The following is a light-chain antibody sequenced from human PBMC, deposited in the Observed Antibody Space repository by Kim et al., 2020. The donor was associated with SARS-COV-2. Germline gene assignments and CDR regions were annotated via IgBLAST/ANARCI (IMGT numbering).Light chain of an antibody. CDR3: MQSTHLPIT. CDR1: QILLQTNGKTY. V-gene: IGKV2D-29*02. CDR2: EVS. J-gene: IGKJ5*01. Sequence: PASIYCRSTQILLQTNGKTYFYWDLQRPDQSPQVLINEVSDGFSGVPDRFSVSGSGTDFTLKISRVEAEDVGVYYCMQSTHLPITFGQGTRREI.